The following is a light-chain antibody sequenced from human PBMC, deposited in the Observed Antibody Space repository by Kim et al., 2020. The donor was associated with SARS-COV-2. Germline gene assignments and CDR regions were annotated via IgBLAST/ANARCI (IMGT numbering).Light chain of an antibody. CDR3: ASWDDSLNVGV. Sequence: GQRVTISCSGSSSNVGSSTVHWYRQVPGAAPRLLIHTNNQRPSGVPDRFSGSKSGTSASLAISWLQSEDEAHYYCASWDDSLNVGVFGGGTQLTVL. CDR2: TNN. CDR1: SSNVGSST. J-gene: IGLJ3*02. V-gene: IGLV1-44*01.